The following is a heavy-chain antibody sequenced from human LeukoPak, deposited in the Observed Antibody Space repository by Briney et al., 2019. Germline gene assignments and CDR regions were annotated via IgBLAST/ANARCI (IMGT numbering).Heavy chain of an antibody. Sequence: GGSLRLSCAASGSTFSSYAMSWVRQAPGKGLEWVSAISGSGGSTYYADSVKGRFTISRDNSKNTLYLQMNSLRAEDTAVYYCAKFTTVTTRSFDYWGQGTLVTVSS. CDR2: ISGSGGST. D-gene: IGHD4-17*01. J-gene: IGHJ4*02. V-gene: IGHV3-23*01. CDR3: AKFTTVTTRSFDY. CDR1: GSTFSSYA.